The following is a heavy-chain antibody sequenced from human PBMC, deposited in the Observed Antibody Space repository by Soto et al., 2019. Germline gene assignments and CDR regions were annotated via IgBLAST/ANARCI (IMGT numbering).Heavy chain of an antibody. V-gene: IGHV4-59*01. CDR3: ARDRPYSSSWYDY. J-gene: IGHJ4*02. Sequence: PSETLSLTCTFSGGSISSYYWSWIRQPPGKGLEWIGYIYYSGSTNYNPSLKSRVTISVDTSKNQFSLKLSSVTAADTAVYYCARDRPYSSSWYDYWGQGTLVTVSS. CDR2: IYYSGST. CDR1: GGSISSYY. D-gene: IGHD6-13*01.